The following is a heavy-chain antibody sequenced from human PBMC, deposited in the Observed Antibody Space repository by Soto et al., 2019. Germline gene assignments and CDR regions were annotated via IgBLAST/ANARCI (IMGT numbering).Heavy chain of an antibody. CDR2: SRSKANSYST. CDR3: ARFSGSYTRGFDY. V-gene: IGHV3-72*01. J-gene: IGHJ4*02. CDR1: GFTFSDHY. Sequence: EVQLVESGGGLVQPGGSLRLSCAASGFTFSDHYMDWVRQAPGKGLEWVGRSRSKANSYSTEYAASVKGRFTISRDESKNSLYLQMNSLKTEDTAVYYCARFSGSYTRGFDYWGQGTLVTVSS. D-gene: IGHD1-26*01.